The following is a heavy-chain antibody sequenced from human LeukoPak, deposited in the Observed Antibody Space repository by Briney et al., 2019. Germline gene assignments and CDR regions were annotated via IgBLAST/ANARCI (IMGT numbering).Heavy chain of an antibody. CDR2: INTDGGTT. J-gene: IGHJ6*03. CDR1: GFTFSSYW. Sequence: GGSLRLSCVASGFTFSSYWMHWVRQAPGKGLVWVSRINTDGGTTPYADSVKGRFTISRDNAKNTLYLQMNSLRAEDTAVYYCARASSLAYYVDVWGKGTTVTVSS. D-gene: IGHD3-16*02. V-gene: IGHV3-74*01. CDR3: ARASSLAYYVDV.